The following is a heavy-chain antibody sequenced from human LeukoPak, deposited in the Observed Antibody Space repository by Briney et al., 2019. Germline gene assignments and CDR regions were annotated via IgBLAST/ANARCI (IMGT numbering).Heavy chain of an antibody. J-gene: IGHJ4*02. CDR3: ATSYGSGSYPEQFDY. CDR2: IYYSGST. Sequence: SETLSLTCTVSGGSISSSSYYWGWIRQPPGKGLEWIGSIYYSGSTYYNPSLKSRVAISVDTSKNQFSLKLSSVTAADTAVYYCATSYGSGSYPEQFDYWGQGTLVTVSS. D-gene: IGHD3-10*01. CDR1: GGSISSSSYY. V-gene: IGHV4-39*07.